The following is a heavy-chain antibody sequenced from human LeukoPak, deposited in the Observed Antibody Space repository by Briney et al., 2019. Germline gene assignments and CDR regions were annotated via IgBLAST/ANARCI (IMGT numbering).Heavy chain of an antibody. CDR3: ARADCSGSTCYLRRSWFDP. V-gene: IGHV3-21*01. J-gene: IGHJ5*02. Sequence: PGGSLRLSCAASGFTFSYYGMNWVRQAPGKGLEWVSSISTSSRYIYYRDSVKGRFTISRDDAKNSLYLQMNSLRVEGTAVYYCARADCSGSTCYLRRSWFDPWGQGTLVTVSS. CDR1: GFTFSYYG. D-gene: IGHD2-2*01. CDR2: ISTSSRYI.